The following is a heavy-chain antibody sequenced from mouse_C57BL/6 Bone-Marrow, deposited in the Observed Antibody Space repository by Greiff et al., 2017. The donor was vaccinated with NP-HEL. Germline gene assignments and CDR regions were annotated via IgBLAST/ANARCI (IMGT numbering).Heavy chain of an antibody. J-gene: IGHJ3*01. CDR3: ARHYYYGSTAWFAY. CDR2: IYPRDGST. D-gene: IGHD1-1*01. V-gene: IGHV1-85*01. Sequence: QVQLQQSGPELVKPGASVKLSCKASGYTFTSYDINWVKQRPGQGLEWIGWIYPRDGSTKYNEKFKGKATLTVDTSSSTAYMELHSLTSEDSAVYFCARHYYYGSTAWFAYWGQGTLVTVSA. CDR1: GYTFTSYD.